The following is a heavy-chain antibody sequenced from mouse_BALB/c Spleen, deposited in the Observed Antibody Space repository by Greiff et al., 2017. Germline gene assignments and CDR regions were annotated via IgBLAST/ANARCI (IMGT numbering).Heavy chain of an antibody. J-gene: IGHJ4*01. Sequence: VQLQQPGAELVMPGASVKMSCKASGYTFTDYWMHWVKQRPGQGLEWIGAIDTSDSYTSYNQKFKGKATLTVDESSSTAYMQLSSLTSEDSAVYYCARWGTTATYAMDYWGQGTSVTVSS. CDR3: ARWGTTATYAMDY. CDR2: IDTSDSYT. V-gene: IGHV1-69*01. CDR1: GYTFTDYW. D-gene: IGHD1-2*01.